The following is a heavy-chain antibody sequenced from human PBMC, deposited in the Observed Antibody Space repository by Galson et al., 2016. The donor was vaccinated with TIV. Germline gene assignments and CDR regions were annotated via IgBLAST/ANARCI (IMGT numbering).Heavy chain of an antibody. CDR1: GYSFTSYG. CDR2: ISGYNENT. V-gene: IGHV1-18*01. Sequence: SVKVSCKASGYSFTSYGVSWVRQAPGQGLEWMGWISGYNENTYYTQNFQGRVTMTTDTSTSTAYLELRSLRSDDTAVYYCARDLTSSPLVVSHYYYYGMDFWGQGTTVTVS. CDR3: ARDLTSSPLVVSHYYYYGMDF. J-gene: IGHJ6*02. D-gene: IGHD2-15*01.